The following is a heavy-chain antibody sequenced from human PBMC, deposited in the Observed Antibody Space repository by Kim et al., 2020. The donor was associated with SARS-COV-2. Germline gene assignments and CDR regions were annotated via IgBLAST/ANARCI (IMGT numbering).Heavy chain of an antibody. D-gene: IGHD2-2*01. CDR2: IYYSGST. J-gene: IGHJ2*01. Sequence: LSLTFTFSFFSISIYYFSWIRQPPGKGLEWIGYIYYSGSTNYNPSLKSRVTISVDTSKNQFSLKLSSVTAADTAVYYCARVSSRDWYFDLWGRGTLVTVSS. CDR1: FFSISIYY. CDR3: ARVSSRDWYFDL. V-gene: IGHV4-59*01.